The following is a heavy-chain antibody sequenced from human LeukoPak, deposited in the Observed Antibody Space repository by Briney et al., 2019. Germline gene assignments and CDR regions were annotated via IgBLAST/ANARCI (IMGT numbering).Heavy chain of an antibody. D-gene: IGHD1-14*01. CDR2: INPNSGGT. Sequence: GASVKVSCKASGYTFTAYSMHWVRQAPGQGLEWMGWINPNSGGTNFAQKFQGRVTMTRDTSISTAYMELSRLRSDDTAVYYCARENRGGTSISSHIYYFDYWGQGTLVTVSS. CDR3: ARENRGGTSISSHIYYFDY. V-gene: IGHV1-2*02. J-gene: IGHJ4*02. CDR1: GYTFTAYS.